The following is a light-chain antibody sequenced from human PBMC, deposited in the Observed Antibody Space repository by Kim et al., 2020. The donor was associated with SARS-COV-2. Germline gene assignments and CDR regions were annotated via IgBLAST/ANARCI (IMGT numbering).Light chain of an antibody. V-gene: IGKV3-20*01. Sequence: EIVLTQSPGTLSLSPGERATLSCRASQSVSSSYLAWYQQAPGQAPRLLVYGASSKATGIPDRFSGSGSGTDFTLTISRLEPEDFAVYYCQQYGWSPHTFGLGTKLEI. CDR2: GAS. CDR3: QQYGWSPHT. CDR1: QSVSSSY. J-gene: IGKJ2*01.